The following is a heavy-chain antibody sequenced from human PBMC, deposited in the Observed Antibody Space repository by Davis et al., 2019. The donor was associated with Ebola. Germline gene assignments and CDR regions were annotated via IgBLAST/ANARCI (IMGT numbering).Heavy chain of an antibody. J-gene: IGHJ4*02. CDR3: AKRPAAGDS. CDR1: GFSFGTYA. CDR2: ISGSGFST. V-gene: IGHV3-23*01. D-gene: IGHD6-13*01. Sequence: PAGSLRLSCIASGFSFGTYAMSWVRQAPGKGLEWVSFISGSGFSTFYADSVKGRFTISRNNSKNTQYLQMNSLRAEDTALHYCAKRPAAGDSWGQGTLVTVSS.